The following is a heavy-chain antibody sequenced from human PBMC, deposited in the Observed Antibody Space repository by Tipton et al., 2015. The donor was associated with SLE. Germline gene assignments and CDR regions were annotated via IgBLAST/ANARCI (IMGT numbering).Heavy chain of an antibody. CDR1: GGSISSGSYY. V-gene: IGHV4-61*02. Sequence: TLSLTCTVSGGSISSGSYYWSWIRQPAGKGLEWIGRIYTSGSTNYNPSLKSRVTMSMDTSKNQFSLKLNSVTAADTAVYYCARRHYSGPFDSWGQGTLVTVSS. CDR2: IYTSGST. D-gene: IGHD5-12*01. CDR3: ARRHYSGPFDS. J-gene: IGHJ4*02.